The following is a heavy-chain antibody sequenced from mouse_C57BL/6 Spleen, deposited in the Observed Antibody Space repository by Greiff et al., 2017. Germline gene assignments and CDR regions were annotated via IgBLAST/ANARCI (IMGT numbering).Heavy chain of an antibody. J-gene: IGHJ3*01. D-gene: IGHD2-5*01. CDR2: FYPGSGSI. Sequence: VQLQQSGAELVKPGASVKLSCKASGYTFTEYTIHWVKQRSGQGLEWIGWFYPGSGSIKYNEKFKVKATLTADKSSSTDYMELSRLTSEYSAVYFCARLELSNCGFAYWGQGTLVTVSA. V-gene: IGHV1-62-2*01. CDR1: GYTFTEYT. CDR3: ARLELSNCGFAY.